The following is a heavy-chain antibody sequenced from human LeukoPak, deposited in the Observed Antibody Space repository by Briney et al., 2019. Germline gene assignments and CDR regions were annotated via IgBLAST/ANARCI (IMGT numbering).Heavy chain of an antibody. CDR1: GFTFSSYW. CDR3: AKDRLRCLDY. CDR2: IKQDGSEK. D-gene: IGHD4-17*01. J-gene: IGHJ4*02. V-gene: IGHV3-7*01. Sequence: GGSLRLSCAASGFTFSSYWMSWVRQAPGKGLEWVANIKQDGSEKYYADSVKGRFTISRDNSKNTLYLQMNSLRAEDTAVYYCAKDRLRCLDYWGQGTLVTVSS.